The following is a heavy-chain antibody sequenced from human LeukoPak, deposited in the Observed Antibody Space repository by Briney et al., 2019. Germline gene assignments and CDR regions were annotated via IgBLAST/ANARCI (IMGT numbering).Heavy chain of an antibody. CDR3: ARDSYYDSSGYFDY. Sequence: ASVKVSCKASGYTFTSYYMNWVRQAPGQGLEWMGIINPSSGGTTYAQNFQGRVTMTRDMSTSTVYMELSRLRSDDTAVYYCARDSYYDSSGYFDYWGQGTLVTVSS. CDR1: GYTFTSYY. V-gene: IGHV1-46*01. CDR2: INPSSGGT. D-gene: IGHD3-22*01. J-gene: IGHJ4*02.